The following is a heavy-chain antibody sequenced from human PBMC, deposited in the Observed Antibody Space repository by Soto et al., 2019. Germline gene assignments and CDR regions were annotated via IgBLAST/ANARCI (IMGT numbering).Heavy chain of an antibody. Sequence: QVQLQESGPGLVKPSQTLSLTCTVSGGSISSGDYYWSWIRQPPGKGLEWIGYIYYGGSTYYNPSLKSRVTISVDTSKNQFSLKLSAVAAADTAVYYCARDRESEELDAFDIWGQGTMVTVSS. D-gene: IGHD1-26*01. J-gene: IGHJ3*02. CDR1: GGSISSGDYY. CDR2: IYYGGST. CDR3: ARDRESEELDAFDI. V-gene: IGHV4-30-4*01.